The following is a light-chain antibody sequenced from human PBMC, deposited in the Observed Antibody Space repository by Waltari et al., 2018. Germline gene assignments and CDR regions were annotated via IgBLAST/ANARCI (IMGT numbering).Light chain of an antibody. CDR2: DVN. CDR3: NSFTLGTALLV. J-gene: IGLJ2*01. Sequence: QSALTQPASVSGSPGQSITISCPGTSRDVGGYKYFSWYQQHPGKAPKLIIYDVNNRPSGVSNRFSGSKSANTASLTISGLQAEDEADYYCNSFTLGTALLVFGGGTKLTVL. CDR1: SRDVGGYKY. V-gene: IGLV2-14*03.